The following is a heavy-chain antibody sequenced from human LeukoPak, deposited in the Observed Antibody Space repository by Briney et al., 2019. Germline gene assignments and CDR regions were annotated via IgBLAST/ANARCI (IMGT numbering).Heavy chain of an antibody. J-gene: IGHJ6*02. CDR2: INPNSCGT. Sequence: ASVKVSCKASGYTFTGYYMHWVRQAPGQGLEWMGWINPNSCGTNYAQKFQGWVTMTRDTSISTAYMELSRLRSDDTAVYYCARDFRPRRYYYGSGSRTYYYGMDVWGQGTTVTVSS. D-gene: IGHD3-10*01. CDR1: GYTFTGYY. CDR3: ARDFRPRRYYYGSGSRTYYYGMDV. V-gene: IGHV1-2*04.